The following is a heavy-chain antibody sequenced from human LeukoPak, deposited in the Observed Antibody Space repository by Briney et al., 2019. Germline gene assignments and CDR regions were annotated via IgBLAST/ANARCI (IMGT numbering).Heavy chain of an antibody. Sequence: GRSLRLSCAASGFTFSSYAMHWVRQAPGKGLEWVAVISYDGSNKYYADSVKGRFTISRDNSKNTLYLQMNSLRAEDTAVYYCAREPAIVGAPDYWGQGTLVTVSS. CDR2: ISYDGSNK. J-gene: IGHJ4*02. D-gene: IGHD1-26*01. CDR3: AREPAIVGAPDY. V-gene: IGHV3-30-3*01. CDR1: GFTFSSYA.